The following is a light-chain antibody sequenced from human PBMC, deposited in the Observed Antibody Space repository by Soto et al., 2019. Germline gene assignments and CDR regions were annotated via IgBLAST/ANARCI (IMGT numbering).Light chain of an antibody. J-gene: IGKJ1*01. CDR3: QQYNNWPRT. Sequence: EIVMAQSPATLSVSPGERATLSCRASQSINSNLAWNQQMPGQAPRLLIYGASTRAHGIPARFSGSGSGTEFTLTISRLQSEDFAAYSCQQYNNWPRTFGQGTKVEIK. CDR2: GAS. V-gene: IGKV3-15*01. CDR1: QSINSN.